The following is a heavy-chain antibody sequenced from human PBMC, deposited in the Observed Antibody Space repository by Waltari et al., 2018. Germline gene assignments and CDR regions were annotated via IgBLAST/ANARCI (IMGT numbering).Heavy chain of an antibody. J-gene: IGHJ6*02. V-gene: IGHV3-7*03. Sequence: EVELVESGGGLVQPGGSLRLSCVASGFTFSGYWMRWVRQAPGKGLEWVANLNQDGSATYSVDSVKGRFTISRDNAKNLLYLQMNSLRAEDTAVYYCARDSHGCYGCGMDVWGQGTTVTV. CDR3: ARDSHGCYGCGMDV. CDR2: LNQDGSAT. CDR1: GFTFSGYW. D-gene: IGHD2-2*01.